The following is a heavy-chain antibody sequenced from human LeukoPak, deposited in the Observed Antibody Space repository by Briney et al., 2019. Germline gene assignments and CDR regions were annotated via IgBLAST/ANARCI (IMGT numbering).Heavy chain of an antibody. CDR3: ARDQPDSHPSP. CDR1: GFTVSSNC. V-gene: IGHV3-66*01. CDR2: IYSVGDT. D-gene: IGHD5-18*01. Sequence: GGSLRLSCTASGFTVSSNCMSWVRQAPGKGLEWVSLIYSVGDTYYADSVKGRFTISRDNSKNTLYLQMNSLRAEDTAVYYCARDQPDSHPSPWGQGTLVTVSS. J-gene: IGHJ5*02.